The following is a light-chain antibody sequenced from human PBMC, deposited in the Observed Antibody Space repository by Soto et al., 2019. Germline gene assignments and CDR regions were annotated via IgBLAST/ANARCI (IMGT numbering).Light chain of an antibody. CDR3: FSKISGFVYG. CDR2: DVN. CDR1: NTDLGVYGY. V-gene: IGLV2-14*01. Sequence: VLAQPASVSGSFGQSITISCSGPNTDLGVYGYVSWYQHQPGKAPKLLIYDVNNRPSGISDRFSGSKSGDTASLTISGLQAEDEADYFCFSKISGFVYGFGTGTKVTVL. J-gene: IGLJ1*01.